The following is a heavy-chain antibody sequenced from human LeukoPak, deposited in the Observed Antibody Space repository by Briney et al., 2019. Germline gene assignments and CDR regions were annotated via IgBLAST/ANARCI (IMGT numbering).Heavy chain of an antibody. CDR1: GFTFSSYA. Sequence: LAGGSLRLSCAASGFTFSSYAMSWVRQAPGKGLEWVSAISGSGGSTYYADSVKGRFTISRDNSKNTLNLQMNSLRAEDTAVYYCARDQTYSSSSYYYYGMDVWGQGTTVTVSS. J-gene: IGHJ6*02. CDR3: ARDQTYSSSSYYYYGMDV. D-gene: IGHD6-6*01. CDR2: ISGSGGST. V-gene: IGHV3-23*01.